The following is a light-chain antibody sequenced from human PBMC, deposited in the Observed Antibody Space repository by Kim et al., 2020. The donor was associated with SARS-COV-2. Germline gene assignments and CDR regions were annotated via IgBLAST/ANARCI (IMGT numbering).Light chain of an antibody. V-gene: IGLV3-1*01. Sequence: SYELTQPPSVSVSPGQTASITCSGDKLGDKYACWYQQKPGQSPVLVIYQDSKRPSGIPERFSGSNSRNTATLTISGTQAMDEADYYCQAWDSSTARFGGGTQLTVL. CDR3: QAWDSSTAR. J-gene: IGLJ2*01. CDR1: KLGDKY. CDR2: QDS.